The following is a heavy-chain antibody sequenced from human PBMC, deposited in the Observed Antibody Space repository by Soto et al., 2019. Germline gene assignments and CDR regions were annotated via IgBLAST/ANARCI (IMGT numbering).Heavy chain of an antibody. D-gene: IGHD3-10*01. CDR3: ARDLSMVFVFDY. Sequence: SVKVSCKASGFTFTSSAVQWVRQARGQRLEWIGWIVVGSGNTNYAQKFQERVTITRDMSTSTAYMELSSLRSEDTAVYYCARDLSMVFVFDYWGQGTLVTVSS. CDR2: IVVGSGNT. J-gene: IGHJ4*02. V-gene: IGHV1-58*01. CDR1: GFTFTSSA.